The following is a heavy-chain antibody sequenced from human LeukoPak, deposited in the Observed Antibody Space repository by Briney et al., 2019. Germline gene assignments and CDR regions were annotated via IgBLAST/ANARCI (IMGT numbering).Heavy chain of an antibody. Sequence: RASVKVSCKASGYTFTGYYMHWVRQAPGQGLEWMGWINPNSGGTNYAQKFQGRVTMTRDTSISTAYMELSRLRSDDTAVYYCARDRDLKVATILDYWGQGTLVTVSS. CDR3: ARDRDLKVATILDY. CDR2: INPNSGGT. V-gene: IGHV1-2*02. CDR1: GYTFTGYY. J-gene: IGHJ4*02. D-gene: IGHD5-12*01.